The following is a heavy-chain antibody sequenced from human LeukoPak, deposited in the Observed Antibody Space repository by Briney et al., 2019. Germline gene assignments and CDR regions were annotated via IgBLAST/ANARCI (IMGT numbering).Heavy chain of an antibody. D-gene: IGHD2-15*01. J-gene: IGHJ4*02. CDR1: GFSVSDNY. Sequence: GGSLRLSCATSGFSVSDNYMSWVRQAPGKGLGWVSILYSGGTTYYAESMKGRFTIARDNSKNTVYLQMNSLTAEDTAVYSCASHYCSVGSCYFDYWGQGTLVTVSS. CDR3: ASHYCSVGSCYFDY. CDR2: LYSGGTT. V-gene: IGHV3-53*01.